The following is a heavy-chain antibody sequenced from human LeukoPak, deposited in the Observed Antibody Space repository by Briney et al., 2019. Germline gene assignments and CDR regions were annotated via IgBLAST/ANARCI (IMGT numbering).Heavy chain of an antibody. CDR2: INHSGST. CDR1: GGSFSGYY. Sequence: PSETLSLTCAVYGGSFSGYYWSWIRQPPGKGLEWIGEINHSGSTNYNPSLKSRVTISVDTSKNQFSLKLSSVTAADTAVYYCVRVTGIAAAGTNLLSIRPRGPYYYYMDVWGKGTTVTVSS. J-gene: IGHJ6*03. CDR3: VRVTGIAAAGTNLLSIRPRGPYYYYMDV. D-gene: IGHD6-13*01. V-gene: IGHV4-34*01.